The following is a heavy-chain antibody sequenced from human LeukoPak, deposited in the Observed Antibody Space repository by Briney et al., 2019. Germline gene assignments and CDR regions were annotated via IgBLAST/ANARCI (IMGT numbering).Heavy chain of an antibody. V-gene: IGHV3-30-3*01. CDR1: GFTFSNYA. D-gene: IGHD3-22*01. CDR2: ISYDGTNK. Sequence: TGRSLRLSCAASGFTFSNYAMHWVRQAPGKGLEWVAVISYDGTNKSYADSVKGRFTISRDNSKNTMYLQMNSLRAEDTAMYYCARAPMSYDSSGFGGAFDIWGQGTMVTVSS. J-gene: IGHJ3*02. CDR3: ARAPMSYDSSGFGGAFDI.